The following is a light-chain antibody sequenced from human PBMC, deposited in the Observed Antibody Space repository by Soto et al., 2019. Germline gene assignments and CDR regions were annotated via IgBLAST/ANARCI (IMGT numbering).Light chain of an antibody. V-gene: IGKV3-11*01. J-gene: IGKJ5*01. CDR1: QSVSNC. Sequence: EIVLTQSPATLSLSPGERATLSCRASQSVSNCLSWYQQKPGLAPRLLMYETSRRATGIPARFSGSGSGTDFTLTISSLEPEDFAVYYCQQRNNWRDTFGQGTRLEIK. CDR2: ETS. CDR3: QQRNNWRDT.